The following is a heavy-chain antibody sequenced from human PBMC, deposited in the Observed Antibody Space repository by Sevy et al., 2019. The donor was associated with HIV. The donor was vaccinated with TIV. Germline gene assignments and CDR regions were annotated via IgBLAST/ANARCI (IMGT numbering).Heavy chain of an antibody. CDR1: GGSFSGYY. CDR2: INHSGST. V-gene: IGHV4-34*01. Sequence: SETLSLTCAVYGGSFSGYYWSWIRQPPGKGLEWIGEINHSGSTNYNPSLKSRITISVDTYKNQFSLKLSYVTAVDTGVNYCARQCSSTSCSHAFDIWGQGTMVTVSS. D-gene: IGHD2-2*01. J-gene: IGHJ3*02. CDR3: ARQCSSTSCSHAFDI.